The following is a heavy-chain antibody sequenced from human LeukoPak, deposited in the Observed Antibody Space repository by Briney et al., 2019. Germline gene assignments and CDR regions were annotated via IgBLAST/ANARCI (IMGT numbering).Heavy chain of an antibody. CDR2: INSDGSEG. Sequence: GGSLRLSCAVSGFTFSGFWMSWSRQAPGKGLEWVASINSDGSEGYYADVVKGRFTISRDNAKSSLYLQINSLRAEDTAVYYCARALTTLTYEGYWGQGTLVTVSS. J-gene: IGHJ4*02. V-gene: IGHV3-7*03. CDR1: GFTFSGFW. D-gene: IGHD1-1*01. CDR3: ARALTTLTYEGY.